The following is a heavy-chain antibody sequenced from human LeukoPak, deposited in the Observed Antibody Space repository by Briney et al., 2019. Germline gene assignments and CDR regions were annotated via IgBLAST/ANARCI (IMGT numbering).Heavy chain of an antibody. J-gene: IGHJ5*02. CDR1: VYTFTNYY. Sequence: GASVKVSCKASVYTFTNYYRHSVRQAPAQGREGVGLINPRGGSTTYAQRFHDRVTMTSETSTSTPDIDVRNLSSDDPAVYYCAKSYGSGRAHDLWGQGTLVTVSS. D-gene: IGHD3-10*01. V-gene: IGHV1-46*01. CDR2: INPRGGST. CDR3: AKSYGSGRAHDL.